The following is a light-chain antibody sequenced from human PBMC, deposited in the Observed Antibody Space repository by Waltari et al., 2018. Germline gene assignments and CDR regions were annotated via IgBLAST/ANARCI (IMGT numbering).Light chain of an antibody. Sequence: ETGMTQSPDTLSVSAGERATLSCRASQSVSSNLAWYQHKPGQAPRLLIYGASIRATGIPARFSGSGSGTEFTLTISSLQAEDVAVYYCQQYYSTPFTFGPGTKVDIK. CDR1: QSVSSN. CDR3: QQYYSTPFT. CDR2: GAS. V-gene: IGKV3-15*01. J-gene: IGKJ3*01.